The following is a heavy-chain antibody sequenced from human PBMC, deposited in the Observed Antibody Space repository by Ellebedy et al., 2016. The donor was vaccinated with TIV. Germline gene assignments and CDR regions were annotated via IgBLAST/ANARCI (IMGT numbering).Heavy chain of an antibody. D-gene: IGHD3-10*01. Sequence: GGSLRLSCAASGFTFSTFWISWLRQAPEKGLEWVATTKKDGSEKYYVDSVKGRFTISRDNARNSLYLQMSSLRVEDTAVYYCARDGGSGSYWEGFDYWGQGTLVTVSS. J-gene: IGHJ4*02. CDR2: TKKDGSEK. CDR3: ARDGGSGSYWEGFDY. V-gene: IGHV3-7*01. CDR1: GFTFSTFW.